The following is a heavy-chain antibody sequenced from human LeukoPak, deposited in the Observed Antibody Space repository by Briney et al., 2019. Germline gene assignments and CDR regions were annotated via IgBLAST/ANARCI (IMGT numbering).Heavy chain of an antibody. Sequence: SSETLSLTCTVSGYSISSGYYWGWIRQPPGKGLEWIGSIYHSGSTYYNPSLKSRVTISVDTSENQFSLKLSSVTAADTAVYYCARGNTAMTYFDYWGQGTLVTVSS. CDR2: IYHSGST. J-gene: IGHJ4*02. CDR3: ARGNTAMTYFDY. CDR1: GYSISSGYY. V-gene: IGHV4-38-2*02. D-gene: IGHD5-18*01.